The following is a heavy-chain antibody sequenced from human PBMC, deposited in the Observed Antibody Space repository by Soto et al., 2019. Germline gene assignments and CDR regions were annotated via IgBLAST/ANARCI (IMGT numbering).Heavy chain of an antibody. CDR2: IYHSGTT. CDR1: GGSISGYY. J-gene: IGHJ5*02. CDR3: ARDQIPVRQVGDNWFDP. V-gene: IGHV4-59*01. Sequence: QVQLQESGPGLVKPSETLSLTCTVSGGSISGYYWSWIRQPPGKGLEWIGYIYHSGTTNYNPSLKSRVTISVDTSKNQFSLKLTSVTAADTAVYYCARDQIPVRQVGDNWFDPWGQGTLVTVSS. D-gene: IGHD2-2*01.